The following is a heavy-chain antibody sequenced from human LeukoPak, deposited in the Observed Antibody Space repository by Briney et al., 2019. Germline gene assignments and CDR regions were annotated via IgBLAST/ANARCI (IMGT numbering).Heavy chain of an antibody. CDR1: GFTFSSYS. CDR3: ARSFGVVTPSHY. Sequence: GGSLRLSCAASGFTFSSYSMNWVRQAPGKGLEWVSSISSSSYIYYADSVKGRFTISRDNAKNSLYLQMNSLRAEDTAVYYCARSFGVVTPSHYWGQGTLVTVSS. V-gene: IGHV3-21*01. CDR2: ISSSSYI. J-gene: IGHJ4*02. D-gene: IGHD3-3*01.